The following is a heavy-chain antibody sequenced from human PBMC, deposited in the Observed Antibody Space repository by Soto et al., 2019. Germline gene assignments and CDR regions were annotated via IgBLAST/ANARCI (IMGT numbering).Heavy chain of an antibody. CDR3: ARGAEYSSSWATYNWFDP. V-gene: IGHV1-69*02. CDR1: GGTFSSYT. Sequence: QVQLVQSGAEVKKPGSSVKVSCKASGGTFSSYTISWVRQAPGQGLEWMGRIIPILGIANYAQKFQGRVTITADXXTXTAXMELSSLRSEDTAVYYCARGAEYSSSWATYNWFDPWGQGTLVTVSS. D-gene: IGHD6-13*01. J-gene: IGHJ5*02. CDR2: IIPILGIA.